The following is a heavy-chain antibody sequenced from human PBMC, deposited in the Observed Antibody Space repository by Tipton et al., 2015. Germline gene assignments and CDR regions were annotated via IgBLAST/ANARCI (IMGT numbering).Heavy chain of an antibody. V-gene: IGHV4-59*01. CDR3: ATSIRLEWYPRVYGMDV. CDR2: IYYSRST. D-gene: IGHD3-3*01. Sequence: TLSLTCTVSGGSISSYYWSWIRQPPGKGLEWVGYIYYSRSTNYNPSLKSRVTISVDMSKNHFSLKLSSVTAADTAVYYCATSIRLEWYPRVYGMDVWGQGTTVTVSS. CDR1: GGSISSYY. J-gene: IGHJ6*02.